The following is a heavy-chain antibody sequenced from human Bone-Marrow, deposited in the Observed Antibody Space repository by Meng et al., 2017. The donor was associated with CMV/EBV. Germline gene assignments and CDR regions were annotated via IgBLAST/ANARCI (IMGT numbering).Heavy chain of an antibody. Sequence: GESLKISCAASGFTFSSYAMHWVRQAPGKGLEWVAVISYDGSKKYYADSVKGRFTISRDNAKNSLYLQMNSLRAEDTAVYYCARDLVGYNTIDYWGQGTLVTVSS. D-gene: IGHD5-24*01. V-gene: IGHV3-30*04. CDR1: GFTFSSYA. J-gene: IGHJ4*02. CDR2: ISYDGSKK. CDR3: ARDLVGYNTIDY.